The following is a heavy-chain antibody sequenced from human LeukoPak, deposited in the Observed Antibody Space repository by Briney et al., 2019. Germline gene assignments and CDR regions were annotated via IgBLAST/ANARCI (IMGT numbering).Heavy chain of an antibody. CDR3: AKDYFQYDSSGYYYY. Sequence: GGSLRVSCAASGFTFSSYAMSWVRQAPGNGLEWVSAISGSGGSTYYADSVKGRFTISRDNSKNTLYLQMNSLRAEDTAVYYCAKDYFQYDSSGYYYYWGQGTLVTVSS. J-gene: IGHJ4*02. CDR2: ISGSGGST. CDR1: GFTFSSYA. D-gene: IGHD3-22*01. V-gene: IGHV3-23*01.